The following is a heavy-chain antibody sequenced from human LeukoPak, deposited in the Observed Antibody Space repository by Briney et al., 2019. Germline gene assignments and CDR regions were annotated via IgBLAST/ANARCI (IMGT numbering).Heavy chain of an antibody. D-gene: IGHD5-12*01. CDR2: IYYSGST. CDR1: GASISSSSYY. J-gene: IGHJ5*02. V-gene: IGHV4-39*07. Sequence: SETLSLTCTVSGASISSSSYYWGWLRQPPGKGLEWIGSIYYSGSTYYNPSLKSRVTISVDRSKNQFSLKLSSVTAADTAVYYCARSGAGYDSGHWFDPWGQGTLVTVSS. CDR3: ARSGAGYDSGHWFDP.